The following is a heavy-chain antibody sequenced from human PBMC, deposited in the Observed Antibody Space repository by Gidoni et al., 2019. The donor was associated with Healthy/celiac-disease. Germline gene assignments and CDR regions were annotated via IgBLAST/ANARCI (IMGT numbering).Heavy chain of an antibody. Sequence: EVQLLESGGGLVQPGGSLRLSCAASGFTFSSYAMRWVRQAPGKGLEWVSAISGSGGSTYYADSVKGRFTISRDNSKNTLYLQMNSLRAEDTAVYYCAKDLWSLAVAGIKDAFDIWGQGTMVTVSS. CDR3: AKDLWSLAVAGIKDAFDI. V-gene: IGHV3-23*01. J-gene: IGHJ3*02. CDR2: ISGSGGST. D-gene: IGHD6-19*01. CDR1: GFTFSSYA.